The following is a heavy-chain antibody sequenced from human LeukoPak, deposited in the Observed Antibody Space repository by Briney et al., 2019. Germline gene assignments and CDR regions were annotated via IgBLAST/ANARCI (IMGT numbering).Heavy chain of an antibody. D-gene: IGHD1-7*01. CDR3: ARAGRNYWYYFDY. Sequence: GGSLRLSCAASGFTFSSYAMSWVRQAPGKGLEWVSYISSSGSTIYYADSVKGRFTISRDNAKNSLYLQLNSLRAEDTAVYYCARAGRNYWYYFDYWGQGTLVTVSS. CDR2: ISSSGSTI. V-gene: IGHV3-48*04. CDR1: GFTFSSYA. J-gene: IGHJ4*02.